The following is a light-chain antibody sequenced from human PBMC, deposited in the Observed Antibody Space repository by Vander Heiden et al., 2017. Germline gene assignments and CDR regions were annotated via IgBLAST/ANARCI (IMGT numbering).Light chain of an antibody. CDR1: SSDVGGYNF. CDR2: EVT. J-gene: IGLJ1*01. Sequence: QSPLTQPPSASGSPGQSVTISCTGTSSDVGGYNFVSWYQQHPGKAPKLMIYEVTQRPSGVPDRVSGSKSGNTASLTVSGLQAEDEADYYCISYAGSNIFVFGTGTKVTVL. V-gene: IGLV2-8*01. CDR3: ISYAGSNIFV.